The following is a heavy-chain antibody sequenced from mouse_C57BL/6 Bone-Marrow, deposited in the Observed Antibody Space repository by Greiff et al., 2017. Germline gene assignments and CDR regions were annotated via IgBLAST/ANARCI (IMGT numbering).Heavy chain of an antibody. CDR3: ARTFYYGYDAGFAY. V-gene: IGHV1-63*01. Sequence: QVQLKQSGAELVRPGTSVKMSCKASGYTFTNYWIGWAKQRPGHGLEWIGDIYPGGGYTNYNEKFKGKVTLTADKSSSTVYLQFSSLTSEDSAIYYCARTFYYGYDAGFAYWGQGTLVTVSA. J-gene: IGHJ3*01. CDR2: IYPGGGYT. CDR1: GYTFTNYW. D-gene: IGHD2-2*01.